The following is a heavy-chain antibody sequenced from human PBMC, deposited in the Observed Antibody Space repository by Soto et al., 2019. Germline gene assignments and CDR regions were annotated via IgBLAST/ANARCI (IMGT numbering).Heavy chain of an antibody. Sequence: SVKVSCKASGYSFTNYYIHWVRQAPGQGPEWLGIINPGGGQTNYAQKFQGRVTMTRDASTRTVYMELSSLRSEDTAVYYCARDYVWGSEDYFDSWGQGTQVTVSS. CDR3: ARDYVWGSEDYFDS. D-gene: IGHD3-16*01. V-gene: IGHV1-46*01. J-gene: IGHJ4*02. CDR2: INPGGGQT. CDR1: GYSFTNYY.